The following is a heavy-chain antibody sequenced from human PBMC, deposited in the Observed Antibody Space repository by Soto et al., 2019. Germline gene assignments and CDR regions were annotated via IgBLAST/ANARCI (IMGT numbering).Heavy chain of an antibody. Sequence: PSXTLSLTCTFSGASVGSGGGYWSWIRQVPGKGLEWIGYIKYSGTTHYSPSLQSRVNISFDKSKNQVFLNLRFVTGAATAGYFCERDVRDTGYSYWFDPSGQGILVTVSS. CDR1: GASVGSGGGY. D-gene: IGHD3-9*01. CDR2: IKYSGTT. CDR3: ERDVRDTGYSYWFDP. J-gene: IGHJ5*02. V-gene: IGHV4-31*03.